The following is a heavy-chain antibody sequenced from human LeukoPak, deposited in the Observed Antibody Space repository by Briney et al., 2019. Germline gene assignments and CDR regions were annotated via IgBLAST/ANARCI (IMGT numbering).Heavy chain of an antibody. CDR3: ARAITSGYDYFDY. CDR1: GGSISSGDYY. V-gene: IGHV4-30-4*01. Sequence: SETLSLTCTVSGGSISSGDYYRSWIRQPPGKGLEWIGYIYYSGSTYYNPSLKSRVTISVDTSKNQFSLKLSSVTAADTAVYYCARAITSGYDYFDYWGQGTLVTVSS. CDR2: IYYSGST. D-gene: IGHD5-12*01. J-gene: IGHJ4*02.